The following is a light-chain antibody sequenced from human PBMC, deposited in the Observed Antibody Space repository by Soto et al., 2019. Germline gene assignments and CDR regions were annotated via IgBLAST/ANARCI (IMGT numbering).Light chain of an antibody. V-gene: IGLV2-23*02. J-gene: IGLJ1*01. CDR2: DVS. Sequence: QSVLTQPASVSGSPGQSITISCTGTSSDVGGYNLVSWYQHHPGKAPKLMIYDVSKRPSGVSNRFSGSKSDNTASLTISGLQAEDEADYYCCSYAGSSTSYVFGTGTKVTVL. CDR1: SSDVGGYNL. CDR3: CSYAGSSTSYV.